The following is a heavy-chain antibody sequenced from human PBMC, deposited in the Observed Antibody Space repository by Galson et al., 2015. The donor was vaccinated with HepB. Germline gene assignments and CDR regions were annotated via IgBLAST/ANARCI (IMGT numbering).Heavy chain of an antibody. J-gene: IGHJ6*02. CDR2: IYSDGST. CDR1: GFTFRSYS. CDR3: ARVLFIDCSDGSCASHSYYYGMDV. D-gene: IGHD2-15*01. V-gene: IGHV3-53*01. Sequence: SLRLSCAASGFTFRSYSMNWVRQAPGKGLEWVSIIYSDGSTYYADSVKGRFTISRDNSKNTLYLQINSLKAEDTAVYYCARVLFIDCSDGSCASHSYYYGMDVWGQGTTVTVSS.